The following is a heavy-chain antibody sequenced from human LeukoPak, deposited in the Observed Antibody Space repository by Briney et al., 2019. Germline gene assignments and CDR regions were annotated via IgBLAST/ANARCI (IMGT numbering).Heavy chain of an antibody. CDR2: ISGSGGST. V-gene: IGHV3-23*01. CDR1: GFTFSSYA. J-gene: IGHJ4*02. Sequence: PGGSLRLSCAASGFTFSSYAMSWVRQAPGKGLEWVSAISGSGGSTYYADSVKGRFTISRDNSKNTLYLQMNSLGAEDTAVYYCAKQVVAAYYFDYWGQGTLVTVSS. CDR3: AKQVVAAYYFDY. D-gene: IGHD2-15*01.